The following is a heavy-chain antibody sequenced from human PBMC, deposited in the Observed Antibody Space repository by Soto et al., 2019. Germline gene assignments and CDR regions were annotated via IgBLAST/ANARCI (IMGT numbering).Heavy chain of an antibody. CDR1: GFTFSDYY. CDR3: ARDLKPREAVAPYYFDY. V-gene: IGHV3-11*01. J-gene: IGHJ4*02. Sequence: GSLRLSCAASGFTFSDYYMSWIRQAPGKGLEWISYISSSGSTIYHADSVKGRFTISRDNAKNSLYLQMNGLRAEDTAVYYCARDLKPREAVAPYYFDYWGQGSPVTVSS. CDR2: ISSSGSTI. D-gene: IGHD6-19*01.